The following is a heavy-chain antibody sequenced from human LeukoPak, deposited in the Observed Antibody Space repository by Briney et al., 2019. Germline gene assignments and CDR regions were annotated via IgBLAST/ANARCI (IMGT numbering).Heavy chain of an antibody. CDR1: GFTVSSNH. Sequence: GGSLRLSCAASGFTVSSNHMTWVRQAPGKGLEWVSEIYTGGLTLYADSVTGRSTISRDNSKNTVYLQMNSLGVEDTARYYCARDNAPAGGGLDYWGQGTLVTVSS. J-gene: IGHJ4*02. D-gene: IGHD2-2*01. V-gene: IGHV3-53*01. CDR3: ARDNAPAGGGLDY. CDR2: IYTGGLT.